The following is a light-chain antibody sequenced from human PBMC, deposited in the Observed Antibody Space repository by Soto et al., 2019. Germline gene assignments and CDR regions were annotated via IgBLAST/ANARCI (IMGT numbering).Light chain of an antibody. CDR1: QTISSGF. CDR2: DAS. V-gene: IGKV3-20*01. J-gene: IGKJ5*01. Sequence: EIVLKQSPGSFYFSPVDRSTLSCSXSQTISSGFLAWYQQKVGQAPRLLIYDASNRATGVPDRFSGSGSGTDFSLTISRLEPEDFAVYHCQQYSSSPRTFGQGTRLEIK. CDR3: QQYSSSPRT.